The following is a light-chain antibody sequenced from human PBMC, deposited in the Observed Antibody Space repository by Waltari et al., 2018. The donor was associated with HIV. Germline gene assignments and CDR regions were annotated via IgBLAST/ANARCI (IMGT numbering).Light chain of an antibody. CDR1: NSDFGAYDF. Sequence: QSALTQPASVSGSPGQSFTPSCTRTNSDFGAYDFVTWYQQHPGKAPKLILYDVNRRPSGVSYRFSGSKSGNTASLTISGLQAEDEADYYCCSYAGSNFVFGSGTKVIVL. J-gene: IGLJ1*01. CDR3: CSYAGSNFV. V-gene: IGLV2-23*02. CDR2: DVN.